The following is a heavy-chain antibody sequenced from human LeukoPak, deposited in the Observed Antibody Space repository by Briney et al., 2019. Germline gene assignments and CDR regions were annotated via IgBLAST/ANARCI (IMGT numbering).Heavy chain of an antibody. D-gene: IGHD2-15*01. J-gene: IGHJ4*02. CDR2: IKQDGSEK. CDR1: GFTFSSYS. Sequence: GGSLRLSCAASGFTFSSYSMNWVRQAPGKGLEWVANIKQDGSEKYYVDSVKGRFTISRDNAKNSLYLQMNSLRAEDTAVYYCARAPYCIGGSCRFDYWGQGTLVTVSS. CDR3: ARAPYCIGGSCRFDY. V-gene: IGHV3-7*03.